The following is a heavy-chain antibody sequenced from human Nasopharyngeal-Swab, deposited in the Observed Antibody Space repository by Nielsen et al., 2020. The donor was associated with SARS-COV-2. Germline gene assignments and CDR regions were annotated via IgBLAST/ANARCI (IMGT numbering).Heavy chain of an antibody. Sequence: WVGQAPGQGLEWMGWISAYNGNTNYAQRLRGRVTMTTDTSTNTAYMEMRSLRSDDTAVYYCARTGYCSGGSCYSWWFDPWGQGTLVTVSS. V-gene: IGHV1-18*01. J-gene: IGHJ5*02. CDR3: ARTGYCSGGSCYSWWFDP. D-gene: IGHD2-15*01. CDR2: ISAYNGNT.